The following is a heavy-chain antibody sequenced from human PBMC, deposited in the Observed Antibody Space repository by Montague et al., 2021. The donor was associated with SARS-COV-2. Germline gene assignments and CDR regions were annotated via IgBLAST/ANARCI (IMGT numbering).Heavy chain of an antibody. J-gene: IGHJ6*03. V-gene: IGHV4-59*01. CDR2: IYYSGST. D-gene: IGHD3-9*01. CDR1: GGSISSYY. Sequence: SDSLSLTCTVSGGSISSYYWSWIRQPPGKGLEWIGYIYYSGSTNYNPSLKGRVTISVDTSKNQFSLKLSSVTAADTAVYYCARDSRTDFDWLFPDSGSYYYYMDVWGKGTTVTVSS. CDR3: ARDSRTDFDWLFPDSGSYYYYMDV.